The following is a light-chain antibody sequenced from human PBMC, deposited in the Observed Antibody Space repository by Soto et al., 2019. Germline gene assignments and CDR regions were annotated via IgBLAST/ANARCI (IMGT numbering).Light chain of an antibody. V-gene: IGKV3-20*01. Sequence: ELVLTQSPCTLSVSPGERATLSCRASQSVTSHLAWYQQRPGQDPRLLIYGASSRAIGIPDRFSGSGSGTDFTLTISRLQPEAFAVYYCQQYGRSPYTFGQGTKLDIK. CDR3: QQYGRSPYT. J-gene: IGKJ2*01. CDR1: QSVTSH. CDR2: GAS.